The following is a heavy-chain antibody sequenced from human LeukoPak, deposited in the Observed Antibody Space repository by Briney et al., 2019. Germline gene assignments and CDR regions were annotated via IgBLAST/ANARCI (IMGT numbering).Heavy chain of an antibody. CDR2: IRADGVTT. V-gene: IGHV3-43*02. Sequence: GRSLRLSCAASGFTFDDYAMHWVRQAPGKGLEWVSLIRADGVTTYYANSVRGRFTISRDSSKNSLYLQMNSLRSEDTALYYCAKDYYWGQGTLVTVSS. CDR1: GFTFDDYA. CDR3: AKDYY. J-gene: IGHJ4*02.